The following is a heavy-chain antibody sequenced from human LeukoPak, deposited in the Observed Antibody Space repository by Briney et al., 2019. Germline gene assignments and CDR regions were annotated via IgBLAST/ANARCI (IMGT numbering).Heavy chain of an antibody. CDR1: GDSVSSISAA. D-gene: IGHD6-19*01. V-gene: IGHV6-1*01. CDR3: ARGFAPAVAGTAWFDP. Sequence: SQTLSLTCAISGDSVSSISAAWNWIRQSPSRGLEWLGRTYYRSKWYNDYAVSVKSRITINPDTSKNQFSLQLNSVTPEDTAVYYCARGFAPAVAGTAWFDPWGQGTLVTVSS. CDR2: TYYRSKWYN. J-gene: IGHJ5*02.